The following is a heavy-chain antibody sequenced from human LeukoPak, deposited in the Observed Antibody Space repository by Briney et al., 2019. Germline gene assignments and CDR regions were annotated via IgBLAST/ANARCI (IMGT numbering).Heavy chain of an antibody. CDR1: RFIFSNYG. J-gene: IGHJ4*02. CDR3: ATPVDTYDSSGYYSAFDY. V-gene: IGHV3-23*01. Sequence: GGSLRLSCAASRFIFSNYGMNWVRQAPGKGLEWVAAISASGSATSYADSVRGRFTISRDNSKNTLYLRMNSLRAEDTAVYYCATPVDTYDSSGYYSAFDYWGQGTLVTVSS. D-gene: IGHD3-22*01. CDR2: ISASGSAT.